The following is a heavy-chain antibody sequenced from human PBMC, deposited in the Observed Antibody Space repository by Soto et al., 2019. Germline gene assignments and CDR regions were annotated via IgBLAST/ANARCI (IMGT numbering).Heavy chain of an antibody. V-gene: IGHV4-59*08. CDR3: ARYILSGSYANFDY. CDR1: GGSISSYY. CDR2: IYYSGST. J-gene: IGHJ4*02. D-gene: IGHD3-10*01. Sequence: SETLSLTCTVSGGSISSYYWSWIRQPPGKGLEWIGYIYYSGSTNYNPSLKSRVTISVDTSKNQFSLKLSSVTAADTAVYYCARYILSGSYANFDYWGQGTLVTVSS.